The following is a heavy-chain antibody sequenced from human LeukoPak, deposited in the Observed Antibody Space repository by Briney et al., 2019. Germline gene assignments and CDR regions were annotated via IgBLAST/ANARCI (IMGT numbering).Heavy chain of an antibody. CDR1: GFTFSSYW. CDR3: ARASKQWLDTYYYMDV. V-gene: IGHV3-7*01. CDR2: IKQDGSEK. D-gene: IGHD6-19*01. Sequence: PGGSLRLSCAASGFTFSSYWMSWVRQAPGKGLEWVANIKQDGSEKYYVDSVKGRFTISRDNAKNSLYLQMNSLRAEDTAVYYCARASKQWLDTYYYMDVWGKGTTVTVSS. J-gene: IGHJ6*03.